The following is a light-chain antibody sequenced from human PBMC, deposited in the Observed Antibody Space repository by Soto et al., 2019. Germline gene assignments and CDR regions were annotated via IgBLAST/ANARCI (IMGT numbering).Light chain of an antibody. CDR3: QQRTNWPPLT. J-gene: IGKJ4*01. Sequence: EVVLTQSPATLSLSPGERATLSCRASQSVRSYLAWFQHKPGQAPRLLIYDASNRATGIPGRFSGSGFGTDFTLTISSLDPEDFGVYYYQQRTNWPPLTFGGGTRVEIK. CDR2: DAS. CDR1: QSVRSY. V-gene: IGKV3-11*01.